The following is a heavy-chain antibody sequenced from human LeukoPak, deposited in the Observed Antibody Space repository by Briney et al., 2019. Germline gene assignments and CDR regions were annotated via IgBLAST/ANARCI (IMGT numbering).Heavy chain of an antibody. CDR3: ARIRDSIRYGSGSSYFDY. CDR2: IYPGDSDT. Sequence: GESLKISCKGSGYSFTSYWIGWVRQMPGKGLEWMGIIYPGDSDTRYSPSFQGQVTIPADKSISTAYLQWSSLKASDTAMYYCARIRDSIRYGSGSSYFDYWGQGTLVAVSS. D-gene: IGHD3-10*01. J-gene: IGHJ4*02. V-gene: IGHV5-51*01. CDR1: GYSFTSYW.